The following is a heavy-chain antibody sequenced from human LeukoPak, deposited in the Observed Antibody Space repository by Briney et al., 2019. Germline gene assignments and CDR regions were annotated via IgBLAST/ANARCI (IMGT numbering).Heavy chain of an antibody. CDR3: ARWGEQRWLQFGD. D-gene: IGHD5-24*01. J-gene: IGHJ4*02. CDR2: IYSGGST. V-gene: IGHV3-66*01. CDR1: GFTVSSSY. Sequence: GGSLRLSCAASGFTVSSSYMSWVRQAPGKGLEWVSVIYSGGSTYYADSVKGRFTISRDNSKNTLYLQMNSLRAEDTAVYYCARWGEQRWLQFGDWGQGTLVTVSS.